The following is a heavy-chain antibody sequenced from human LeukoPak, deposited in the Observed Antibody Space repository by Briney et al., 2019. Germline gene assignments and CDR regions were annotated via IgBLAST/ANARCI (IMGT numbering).Heavy chain of an antibody. CDR3: ARDVYDILTGYYYYYGMDV. CDR1: GGTFSSYA. CDR2: IIPILGIA. V-gene: IGHV1-69*04. Sequence: SVKVSCKASGGTFSSYAISWARQAPGQGLEWMGRIIPILGIANYAQKFQGRVTITADKSTSTAYMELSSLRSEDTAVYYCARDVYDILTGYYYYYGMDVWGQGTTVTVSS. D-gene: IGHD3-9*01. J-gene: IGHJ6*02.